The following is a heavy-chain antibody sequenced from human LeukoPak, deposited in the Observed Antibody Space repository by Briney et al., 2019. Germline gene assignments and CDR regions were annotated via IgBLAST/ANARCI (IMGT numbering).Heavy chain of an antibody. CDR2: IYSGGST. V-gene: IGHV3-66*04. D-gene: IGHD3-16*01. Sequence: QPGGSLRLSCAASGFTVSSNYMSWVRQAPGKGLEWVSVIYSGGSTYYADSVKGRFTISRDNSKNTLYLQMNSLRAEDTAVYYCARHYVYGGHGGGHYSYYYMDVWGEGTTVTVS. J-gene: IGHJ6*03. CDR3: ARHYVYGGHGGGHYSYYYMDV. CDR1: GFTVSSNY.